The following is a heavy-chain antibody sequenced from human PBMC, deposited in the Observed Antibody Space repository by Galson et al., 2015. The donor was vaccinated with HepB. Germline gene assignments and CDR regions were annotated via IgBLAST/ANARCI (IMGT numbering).Heavy chain of an antibody. V-gene: IGHV4-59*01. J-gene: IGHJ5*02. D-gene: IGHD3-3*01. CDR3: ARGLGYYDFWSGPFDP. CDR1: GGSISSYY. Sequence: ETLSLTCTVSGGSISSYYWSWIRQPPGKGLEWIGYIYYSGSTNYNPSLKSRVTISVDTSKNQFSLKLSSVTAADTAVYYCARGLGYYDFWSGPFDPWGQGTLVTVSS. CDR2: IYYSGST.